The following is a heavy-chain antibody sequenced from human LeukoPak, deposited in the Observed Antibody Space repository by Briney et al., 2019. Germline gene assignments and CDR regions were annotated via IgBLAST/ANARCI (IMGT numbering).Heavy chain of an antibody. CDR3: ARAHCPDETLLIYD. V-gene: IGHV3-30*04. CDR2: ISYDVNSK. J-gene: IGHJ4*01. D-gene: IGHD3-10*01. Sequence: GGSLRLSCAASGFTFSAYAVHWVRQAPGKALEWVAVISYDVNSKYYANSVRGRFTISRDNSKNTLFLQMSSLRAEDTSFYYCARAHCPDETLLIYDWGQGTLVTVSS. CDR1: GFTFSAYA.